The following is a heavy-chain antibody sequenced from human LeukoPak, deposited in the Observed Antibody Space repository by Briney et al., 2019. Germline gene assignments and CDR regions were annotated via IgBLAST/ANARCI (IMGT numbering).Heavy chain of an antibody. J-gene: IGHJ3*02. CDR2: TSDSGGST. D-gene: IGHD1-26*01. V-gene: IGHV3-23*01. Sequence: PGGSLRLPCAASGFTFSSYAMSWVRQVPGKGLEWFSTTSDSGGSTYYADSVKGRFTIFRDNSKNTLCLQMNSLRAEDTAVYYCAKARKYSGNYFFAFDIWGQGAMVTVSS. CDR1: GFTFSSYA. CDR3: AKARKYSGNYFFAFDI.